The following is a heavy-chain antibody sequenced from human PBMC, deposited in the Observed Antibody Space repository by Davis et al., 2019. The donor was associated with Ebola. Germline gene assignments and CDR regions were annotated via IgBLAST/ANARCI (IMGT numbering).Heavy chain of an antibody. CDR3: ANPGGDCGC. CDR1: GFTFSSYS. J-gene: IGHJ4*02. CDR2: ISSSSSYI. Sequence: GESLKISCAASGFTFSSYSMNWVRQAPGKGLEWVSSISSSSSYIYYADSVKGRFTISRDNSKNTLYLQMNSLRAEDTAVYYCANPGGDCGCWGQGTLVTVSS. D-gene: IGHD2-8*02. V-gene: IGHV3-21*04.